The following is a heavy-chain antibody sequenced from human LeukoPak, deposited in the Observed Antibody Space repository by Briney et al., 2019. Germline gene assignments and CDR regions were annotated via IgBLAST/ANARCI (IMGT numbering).Heavy chain of an antibody. V-gene: IGHV3-21*04. Sequence: GGSLRLSCAASGFTFSSYSMNWVRQAPGKGLEWVSSISSSSSYIYYADSVKGRFTISRDNAENSLYLQMNSLRAEDTAVYYCASGPLPYHFFDYWGQGTLVTVSS. CDR3: ASGPLPYHFFDY. CDR1: GFTFSSYS. CDR2: ISSSSSYI. J-gene: IGHJ4*02.